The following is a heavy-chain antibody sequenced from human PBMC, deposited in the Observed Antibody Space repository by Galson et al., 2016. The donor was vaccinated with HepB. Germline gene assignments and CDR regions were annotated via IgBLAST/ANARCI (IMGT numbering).Heavy chain of an antibody. CDR1: GGSISSGGYY. V-gene: IGHV4-31*03. D-gene: IGHD3-22*01. Sequence: TLSLTCTVSGGSISSGGYYWSWIRQHPGKGLEWIGYIYYSGSTYYNPSLKSRVTISVDTSKNQFSLKLSSVTAADTAVYYCARGKSPNYYDSSGYYSDYWGQGTLVTVSS. J-gene: IGHJ4*02. CDR3: ARGKSPNYYDSSGYYSDY. CDR2: IYYSGST.